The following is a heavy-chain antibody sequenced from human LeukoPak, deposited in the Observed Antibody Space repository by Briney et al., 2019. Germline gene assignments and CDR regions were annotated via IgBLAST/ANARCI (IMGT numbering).Heavy chain of an antibody. CDR3: ARDLGYCSSTSCYGWFDP. CDR2: INPNSGGT. CDR1: GYTFTSYY. Sequence: ASVKVSCKASGYTFTSYYMHWVRQAPGQGLEWMGWINPNSGGTNYAQKFQGWVTMTRDTSISTAYMELSRLRSDDTAVYYCARDLGYCSSTSCYGWFDPWGQGTLVTVSS. D-gene: IGHD2-2*01. J-gene: IGHJ5*02. V-gene: IGHV1-2*04.